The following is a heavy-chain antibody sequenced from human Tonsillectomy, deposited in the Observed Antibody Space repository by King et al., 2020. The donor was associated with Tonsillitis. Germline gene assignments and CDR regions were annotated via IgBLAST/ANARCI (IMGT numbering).Heavy chain of an antibody. J-gene: IGHJ2*01. V-gene: IGHV3-7*03. CDR2: IKQDGSEA. D-gene: IGHD1-14*01. CDR3: ARDSLTATRAFDL. CDR1: GFTFSSYW. Sequence: VQLVESGGGLVQPGGSLRLSCAASGFTFSSYWMSWVRQAPGTGLEWVANIKQDGSEAYYVDSVTGRLTISRDNAENSLYLQMNSLRAEDTAVYYCARDSLTATRAFDLWGRGTLVTVSS.